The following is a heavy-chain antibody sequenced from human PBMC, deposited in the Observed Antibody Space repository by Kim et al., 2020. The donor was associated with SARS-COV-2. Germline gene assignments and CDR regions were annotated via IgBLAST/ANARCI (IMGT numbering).Heavy chain of an antibody. Sequence: NSTLRGRVSISVDTSKNQFSLNLSSVTPADTAVYYCARTHTIFGYYYGIDVWGQGTTVTVSS. D-gene: IGHD3-3*01. J-gene: IGHJ6*02. CDR3: ARTHTIFGYYYGIDV. V-gene: IGHV4-59*01.